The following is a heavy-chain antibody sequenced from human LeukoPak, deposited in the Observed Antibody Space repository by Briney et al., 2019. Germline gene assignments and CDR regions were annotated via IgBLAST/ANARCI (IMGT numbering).Heavy chain of an antibody. V-gene: IGHV1-18*01. CDR1: GGTFSSYA. CDR2: ISAYNGNT. CDR3: ARVPPYYYGSGSHIDY. Sequence: APVKVSCKASGGTFSSYAISWVRQAPGQGLEWMGWISAYNGNTNYAQKLQGRVTMTTDTSTSTAYMELRSLRSDDTAVYYCARVPPYYYGSGSHIDYWGQGTLVTVSS. J-gene: IGHJ4*02. D-gene: IGHD3-10*01.